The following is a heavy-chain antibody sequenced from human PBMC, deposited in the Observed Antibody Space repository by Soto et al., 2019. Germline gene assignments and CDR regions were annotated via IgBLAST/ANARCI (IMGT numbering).Heavy chain of an antibody. J-gene: IGHJ5*02. Sequence: PGGSLRLSCVGSGFTFSTYSMNWVRQAPGKGLEWIAFISSSGSTITYADSAKGRFTISRENAKNSVYLQMNSLRDEDTALYYCAILPLLRVLDNWFVPWGQGIQVTVSS. D-gene: IGHD3-10*01. CDR3: AILPLLRVLDNWFVP. CDR2: ISSSGSTI. V-gene: IGHV3-48*02. CDR1: GFTFSTYS.